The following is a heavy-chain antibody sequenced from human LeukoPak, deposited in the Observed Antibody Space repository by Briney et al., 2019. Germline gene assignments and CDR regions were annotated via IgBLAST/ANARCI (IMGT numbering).Heavy chain of an antibody. CDR3: ARRPPNYSGDSNNYVGGYYYMDV. J-gene: IGHJ6*03. V-gene: IGHV4-34*01. D-gene: IGHD3-10*01. CDR1: GGSFSVYS. CDR2: IKHSGSS. Sequence: SETLSLTCVVYGGSFSVYSGTWIRQPPGKGLEWIGQIKHSGSSNHNPSLKSRVSIFVDTSKNQFSLELSSVTAADTALYYCARRPPNYSGDSNNYVGGYYYMDVWGKGTTVTVSS.